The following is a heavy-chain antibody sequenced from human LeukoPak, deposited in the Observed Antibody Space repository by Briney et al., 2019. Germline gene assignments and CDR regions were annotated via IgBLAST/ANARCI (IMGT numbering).Heavy chain of an antibody. CDR2: ISSNGSTI. CDR3: ARAGTNDY. CDR1: GCTFSGYS. Sequence: GSLRLSCAVSGCTFSGYSMSWVRQAPGKGLEWVSYISSNGSTIYYADSVKGRFTISRDNAKNSTSLQMNSLRAEDTAVYYCARAGTNDYWGQGTLVTVST. D-gene: IGHD3-10*01. J-gene: IGHJ4*02. V-gene: IGHV3-48*01.